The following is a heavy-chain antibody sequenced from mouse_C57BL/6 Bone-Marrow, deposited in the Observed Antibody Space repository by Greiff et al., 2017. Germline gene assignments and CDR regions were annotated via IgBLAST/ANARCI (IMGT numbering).Heavy chain of an antibody. J-gene: IGHJ2*01. Sequence: QVQLQQPGAELVRPGTSVKLSCKASGYTFTSYWMHWVKQRPGQGLEWIGVIDPSDSYTNYNQKFKGKATLTVDTSSSTAYMQLSSLTSEDSAVYYCARPIYYDYDDYWGQGTTLTVSS. CDR1: GYTFTSYW. CDR2: IDPSDSYT. D-gene: IGHD2-4*01. CDR3: ARPIYYDYDDY. V-gene: IGHV1-59*01.